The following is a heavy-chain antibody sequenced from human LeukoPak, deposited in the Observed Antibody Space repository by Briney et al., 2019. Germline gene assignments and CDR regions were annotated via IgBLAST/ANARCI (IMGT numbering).Heavy chain of an antibody. CDR3: ARGAPTYYYDSSGDFDY. CDR1: GGSISTYY. CDR2: IYYTGST. V-gene: IGHV4-59*01. D-gene: IGHD3-22*01. J-gene: IGHJ4*02. Sequence: SETLSLTCTVSGGSISTYYWSWIRQPPGKGLEWIGYIYYTGSTSYNPSLKSRVTMSLDASKNQFSLELNSVTPADTAVYYCARGAPTYYYDSSGDFDYWGQGTLVTVSS.